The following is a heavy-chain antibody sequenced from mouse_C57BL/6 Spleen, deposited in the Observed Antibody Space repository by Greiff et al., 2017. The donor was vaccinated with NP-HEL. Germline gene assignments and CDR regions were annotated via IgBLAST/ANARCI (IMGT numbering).Heavy chain of an antibody. CDR1: GFSLTSYG. D-gene: IGHD2-5*01. Sequence: VQLQESGPGLVQPSQSLSITCTVSGFSLTSYGVHWVRQSPGKGLEWLGVIWRGGSTDYNAAVMSRLSITKDNSKSQVFFKMNSLQADDTAIYYCATSYYSNYAMDYWGQGTSVTVSS. CDR3: ATSYYSNYAMDY. V-gene: IGHV2-5*01. CDR2: IWRGGST. J-gene: IGHJ4*01.